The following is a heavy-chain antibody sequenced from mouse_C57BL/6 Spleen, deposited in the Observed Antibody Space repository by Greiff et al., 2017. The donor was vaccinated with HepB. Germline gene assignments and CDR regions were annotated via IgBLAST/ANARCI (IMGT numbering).Heavy chain of an antibody. CDR1: GYTFTSSW. D-gene: IGHD6-1*01. CDR3: ARRDLAGGYGYFED. CDR2: IYPGSGST. V-gene: IGHV1-55*01. Sequence: VQLQQPVAELVKPGASVKLSCKASGYTFTSSWLTWVKQRPGQGLEWIGDIYPGSGSTNYNEKFKSKATLPVDTSSSTAYMQLSSLTSEDSAVYYCARRDLAGGYGYFEDWGTGTTVTVSS. J-gene: IGHJ1*03.